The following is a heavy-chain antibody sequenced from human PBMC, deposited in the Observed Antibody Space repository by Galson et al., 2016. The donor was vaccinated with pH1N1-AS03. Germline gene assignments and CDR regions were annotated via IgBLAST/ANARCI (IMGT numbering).Heavy chain of an antibody. CDR1: EFSFSTYW. J-gene: IGHJ3*01. V-gene: IGHV3-74*01. CDR3: AKEVGSSGWFDACDL. D-gene: IGHD6-19*01. Sequence: SLRLSCAASEFSFSTYWMYWVRQAPGKGLVWLARINGDATTTNYADPVRGRFTISRDNAKNTLRLQMNSLRVEDTANYFCAKEVGSSGWFDACDLWGQGTVVTVSS. CDR2: INGDATTT.